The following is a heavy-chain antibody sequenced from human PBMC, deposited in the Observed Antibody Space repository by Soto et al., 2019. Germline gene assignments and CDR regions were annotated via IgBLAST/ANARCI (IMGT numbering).Heavy chain of an antibody. CDR1: GFTFSSYG. CDR2: IWYDGSNK. V-gene: IGHV3-33*01. D-gene: IGHD2-2*01. Sequence: LRLSCAASGFTFSSYGMHWVRQAPGKGLEWVAVIWYDGSNKYYADSVKGRFTISRDNSKNTLYLQMNSLRAEDTAVYYCARDKDIVVVPAARPLYYYYGMDVWGQGTTVTVSS. J-gene: IGHJ6*02. CDR3: ARDKDIVVVPAARPLYYYYGMDV.